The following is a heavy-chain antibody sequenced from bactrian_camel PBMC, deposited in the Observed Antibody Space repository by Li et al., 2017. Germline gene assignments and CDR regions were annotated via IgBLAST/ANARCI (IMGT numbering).Heavy chain of an antibody. D-gene: IGHD8*01. Sequence: HVQLVESGGGSVQPGGSLRLSCAASGYIYSRNCMSWFRQAAGKEREGVALIDRANSTIYADSVKGRFTISKDNAKNTLYLQMSSLKPEDTAMYRCAADSEEAGAGYCGPYNWLPFGYWGQGTQVTVS. CDR1: GYIYSRNC. CDR2: IDRANST. J-gene: IGHJ6*01. V-gene: IGHV3S53*01. CDR3: AADSEEAGAGYCGPYNWLPFGY.